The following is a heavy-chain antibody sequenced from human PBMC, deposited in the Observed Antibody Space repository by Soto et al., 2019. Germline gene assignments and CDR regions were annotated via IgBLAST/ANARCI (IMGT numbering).Heavy chain of an antibody. D-gene: IGHD3-22*01. CDR2: IYHSGST. CDR1: GGSISSGGYS. CDR3: ARVGGVTMMGDAFDI. Sequence: PSETLSLTCAVSGGSISSGGYSWSWIRQPPGKGLEWLGYIYHSGSTYYNPSLKSRVTISVDRSKNQFSLKLSSVTAADTAVYYCARVGGVTMMGDAFDIWGQGTMVTVPS. J-gene: IGHJ3*02. V-gene: IGHV4-30-2*01.